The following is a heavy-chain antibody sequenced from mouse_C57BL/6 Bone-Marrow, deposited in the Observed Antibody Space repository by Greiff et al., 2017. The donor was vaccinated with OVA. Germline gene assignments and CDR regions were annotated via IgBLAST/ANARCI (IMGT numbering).Heavy chain of an antibody. CDR1: GYTFTSYG. D-gene: IGHD2-3*01. CDR3: ARSGWLLYAMDY. V-gene: IGHV1-81*01. CDR2: IYPRSGNT. Sequence: VKLQQSGAELARPGASVKLSCKASGYTFTSYGISWVKQRTGQGLEWIGEIYPRSGNTYYNEKFKGKATLTADKSSSTAYMELRSLTSEDSAVYFCARSGWLLYAMDYWGQGTSVTVSS. J-gene: IGHJ4*01.